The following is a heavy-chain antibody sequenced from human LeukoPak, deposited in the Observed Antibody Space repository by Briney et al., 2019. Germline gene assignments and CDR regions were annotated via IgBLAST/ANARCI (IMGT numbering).Heavy chain of an antibody. CDR2: ISYDGSNK. J-gene: IGHJ4*02. CDR3: ARDEAYYDSSGYYYQNDY. CDR1: GFTFSSYA. V-gene: IGHV3-30*04. Sequence: GRSLRLSCAASGFTFSSYATHWVRQAPGKGLEWVAVISYDGSNKYYADSVKGRFTISRDNSKNTLYLQMNSLRSEDTAVYYCARDEAYYDSSGYYYQNDYWGQGTLVTVSS. D-gene: IGHD3-22*01.